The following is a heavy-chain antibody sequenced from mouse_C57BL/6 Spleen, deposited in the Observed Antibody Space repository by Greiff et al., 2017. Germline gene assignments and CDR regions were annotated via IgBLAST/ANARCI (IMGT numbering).Heavy chain of an antibody. J-gene: IGHJ3*01. CDR1: GYAFSSYW. CDR2: IYPGDGDT. CDR3: ARGAYYSNFAWFAY. D-gene: IGHD2-5*01. Sequence: QVQLQQSGAELVKPGASVKISCKASGYAFSSYWMNWVKPRPGKGLEWIGQIYPGDGDTNYNGKFKGKATLTADKSSSTAYMQLSSLTSEDSAVYFCARGAYYSNFAWFAYWGQGTLVTVSA. V-gene: IGHV1-80*01.